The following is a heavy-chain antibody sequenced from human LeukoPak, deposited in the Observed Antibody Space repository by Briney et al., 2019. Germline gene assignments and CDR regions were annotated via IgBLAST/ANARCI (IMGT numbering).Heavy chain of an antibody. V-gene: IGHV1-2*02. CDR1: GYTFTGYY. CDR2: INPNSGGT. Sequence: ASVKVSCKASGYTFTGYYMHWVRQAPGQGLEWMGWINPNSGGTNYAQKFQGRVTMTRDTSISTAYMELSRLRSDDTAVYYGARDGAYYYGQDPWGQGTLVTVSS. CDR3: ARDGAYYYGQDP. J-gene: IGHJ5*02. D-gene: IGHD3-10*01.